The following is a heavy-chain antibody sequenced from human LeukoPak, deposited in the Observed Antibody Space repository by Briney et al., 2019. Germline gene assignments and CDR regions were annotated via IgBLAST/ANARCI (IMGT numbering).Heavy chain of an antibody. V-gene: IGHV1-69*05. CDR2: IIPIFGTA. J-gene: IGHJ4*02. Sequence: SVKVSCKASGGTFSSYAISWVRQAPGQGLEWMGGIIPIFGTANYAQKFQGRVTITTDESTSTAYMELSSLRSEDTAVYYCARGGQLVLAGDYYFDYWGQGTLVTVSS. D-gene: IGHD6-6*01. CDR3: ARGGQLVLAGDYYFDY. CDR1: GGTFSSYA.